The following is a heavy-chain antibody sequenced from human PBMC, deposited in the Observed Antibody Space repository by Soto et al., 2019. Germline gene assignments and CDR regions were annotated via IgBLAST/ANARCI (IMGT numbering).Heavy chain of an antibody. V-gene: IGHV1-69*12. Sequence: QVQLVQSGAEVKKPGSSVTVSCKASGGTFGNSAISWVRQAPGQGLEWMGGIIPMFPTPDYAQKFQGRVTITADESTSTAYMELTSLRSEDTAVYYCARDKDRQQLGGKYYYGIDIWGQGTTVTVSS. CDR3: ARDKDRQQLGGKYYYGIDI. D-gene: IGHD3-3*02. J-gene: IGHJ6*02. CDR2: IIPMFPTP. CDR1: GGTFGNSA.